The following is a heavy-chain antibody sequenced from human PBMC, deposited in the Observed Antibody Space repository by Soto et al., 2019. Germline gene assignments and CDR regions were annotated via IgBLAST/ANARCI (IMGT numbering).Heavy chain of an antibody. CDR1: GFTFSSYG. CDR2: ISYDGSNK. V-gene: IGHV3-30*18. D-gene: IGHD1-7*01. J-gene: IGHJ5*02. Sequence: QPGGSLSLSCAASGFTFSSYGMHWVRQAPGKGLEWVAVISYDGSNKYYADSVKGRFTISRDNSKNTLYLQMNSLRAEDTAVYYCAKDPSSNWNLPEGWFDPWGQGTLVTVSS. CDR3: AKDPSSNWNLPEGWFDP.